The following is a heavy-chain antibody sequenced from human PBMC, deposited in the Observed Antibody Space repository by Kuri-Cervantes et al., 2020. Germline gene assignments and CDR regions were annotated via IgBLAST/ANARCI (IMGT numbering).Heavy chain of an antibody. CDR3: AGSSWSHDAFDI. V-gene: IGHV3-66*01. Sequence: GGSLRLSCAASGFTVSSNYMSWVRQAPGKGLEWASVIYSGGSTYYADSVKGRFTISRDNSKNTLYLQMNSLRAEDTAVYYCAGSSWSHDAFDIWGQGTMVTVSS. J-gene: IGHJ3*02. D-gene: IGHD6-13*01. CDR2: IYSGGST. CDR1: GFTVSSNY.